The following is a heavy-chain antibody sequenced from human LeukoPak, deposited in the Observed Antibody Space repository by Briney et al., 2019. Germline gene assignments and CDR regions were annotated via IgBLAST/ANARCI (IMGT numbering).Heavy chain of an antibody. CDR1: GFTFSGYA. D-gene: IGHD6-13*01. J-gene: IGHJ4*02. V-gene: IGHV3-23*01. CDR2: FSGSGSST. CDR3: AKDGSSSWSPSFFDY. Sequence: PGGSLRLSCAASGFTFSGYAMSWVRQAPGKGLEWVSAFSGSGSSTYYADSVKGRFTISRDNSKNTLYLQINSLRAEDTALYYCAKDGSSSWSPSFFDYWGQGTLVTVSS.